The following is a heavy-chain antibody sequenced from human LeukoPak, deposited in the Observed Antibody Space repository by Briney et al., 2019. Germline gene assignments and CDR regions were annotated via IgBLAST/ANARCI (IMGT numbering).Heavy chain of an antibody. V-gene: IGHV1-18*01. D-gene: IGHD5/OR15-5a*01. Sequence: GASVKVSCKASGYTFTNYGISWVRQAPGQGLEWMGWISAYSGYTHYAQKIQRRVTVTTEASTSTAYMELRSLTSYDTAVYYCARDAVSTTTAGGIDYWGQGTLVTDSS. J-gene: IGHJ4*02. CDR3: ARDAVSTTTAGGIDY. CDR1: GYTFTNYG. CDR2: ISAYSGYT.